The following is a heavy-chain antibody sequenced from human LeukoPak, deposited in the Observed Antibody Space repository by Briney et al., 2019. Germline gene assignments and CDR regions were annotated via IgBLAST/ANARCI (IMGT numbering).Heavy chain of an antibody. D-gene: IGHD6-13*01. CDR2: VNRDGSET. CDR1: GFALSSHW. V-gene: IGHV3-7*03. J-gene: IGHJ4*02. Sequence: GGSLRLSCAASGFALSSHWMTWVRQVPGRGPEWVANVNRDGSETYYLDSVKGRFTISRDNAKNSVYLQMNSLRVEDTAVYYCARGIAAAGSYWGQGTLVTVSS. CDR3: ARGIAAAGSY.